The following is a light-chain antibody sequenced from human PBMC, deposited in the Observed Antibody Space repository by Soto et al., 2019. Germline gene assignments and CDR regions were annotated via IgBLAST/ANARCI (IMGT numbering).Light chain of an antibody. CDR2: GTS. Sequence: EIVMTHSPATLSVSPWEIATLFCGASQSVGSNLAWYQQKPGQAPRLLIYGTSNRATGIPARYSGSGSGTEFTLTISSLQSEDFAVYYCQQYNNWMTVGQGTKVDIK. CDR3: QQYNNWMT. CDR1: QSVGSN. V-gene: IGKV3-15*01. J-gene: IGKJ1*01.